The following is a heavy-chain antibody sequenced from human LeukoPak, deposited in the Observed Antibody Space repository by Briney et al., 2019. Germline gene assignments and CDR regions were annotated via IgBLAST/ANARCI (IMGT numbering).Heavy chain of an antibody. D-gene: IGHD5-18*01. V-gene: IGHV1-8*01. CDR1: GYTFTSYD. CDR2: MNPNSGNT. CDR3: ARASGYSYGYDN. J-gene: IGHJ4*02. Sequence: ASVKVSCKASGYTFTSYDINWVRQATGQGLEWMGWMNPNSGNTGYAQRFQGRVTMTRNTSINTAYMGLSSLRSEDTAMYYCARASGYSYGYDNWGQGTLVTVSS.